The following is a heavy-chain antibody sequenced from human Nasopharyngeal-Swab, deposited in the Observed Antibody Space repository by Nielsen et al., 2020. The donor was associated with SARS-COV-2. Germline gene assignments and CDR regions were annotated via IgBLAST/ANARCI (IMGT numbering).Heavy chain of an antibody. Sequence: GGSLRLSCAGSGFTFNSYSMIWVRQVPGEGLEWVSSISGGGSYVYYADSVKGRFTISKDSAKNSLHLQMNSLRADDTAVYFCARIAGRGSIYYYYMDVWGTGTTVTVSS. CDR1: GFTFNSYS. CDR2: ISGGGSYV. J-gene: IGHJ6*03. D-gene: IGHD1-26*01. V-gene: IGHV3-21*01. CDR3: ARIAGRGSIYYYYMDV.